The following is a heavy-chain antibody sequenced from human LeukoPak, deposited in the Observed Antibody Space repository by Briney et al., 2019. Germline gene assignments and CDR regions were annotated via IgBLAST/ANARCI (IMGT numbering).Heavy chain of an antibody. D-gene: IGHD3-10*01. CDR1: GFTFSSYA. V-gene: IGHV3-30*04. CDR2: ISYDGSNK. Sequence: GRSLRLSCAASGFTFSSYAMHWVRQAPGKGLEWVAVISYDGSNKYYADSVKGRFTISRDNSKNTLYLQMNSLRAEDTAVYYCARARGSGSYYYYYYYYMDVWGKGTTVTISS. CDR3: ARARGSGSYYYYYYYYMDV. J-gene: IGHJ6*03.